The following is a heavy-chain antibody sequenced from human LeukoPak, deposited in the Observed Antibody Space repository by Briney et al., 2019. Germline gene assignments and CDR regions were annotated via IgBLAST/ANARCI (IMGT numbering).Heavy chain of an antibody. CDR3: ARVLGSGYSDY. D-gene: IGHD2-15*01. J-gene: IGHJ4*02. Sequence: PSETLPLTCTVSGGSISSYYWSWIRQPPGKGLEWLGYIYSSGITNYNPSLKSRVTISVDTSKNQFSLKLSSVTAADTAVYYCARVLGSGYSDYWGQGTLVTVSS. CDR1: GGSISSYY. V-gene: IGHV4-59*01. CDR2: IYSSGIT.